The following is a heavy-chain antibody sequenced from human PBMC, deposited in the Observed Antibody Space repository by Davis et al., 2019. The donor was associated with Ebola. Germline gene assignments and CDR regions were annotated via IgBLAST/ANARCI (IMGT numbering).Heavy chain of an antibody. D-gene: IGHD3-16*01. Sequence: PGGSLRLSCVGSGFLFNRYAMSWVRQTPGKGLEWVSTIDYTGDDTFVADSVKGRFTISRDNTKNTLYLQMSSLRAEDTAVYYCARDLGGVGSHWGQGILVTVSS. CDR1: GFLFNRYA. J-gene: IGHJ4*02. V-gene: IGHV3-23*01. CDR2: IDYTGDDT. CDR3: ARDLGGVGSH.